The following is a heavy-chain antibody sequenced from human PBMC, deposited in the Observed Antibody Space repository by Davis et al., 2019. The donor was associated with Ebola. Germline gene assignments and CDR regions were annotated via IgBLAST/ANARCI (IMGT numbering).Heavy chain of an antibody. CDR3: ARARVVVAAIVYYNYGMDV. D-gene: IGHD2-15*01. J-gene: IGHJ6*04. V-gene: IGHV1-8*01. CDR2: MNPNSGNT. Sequence: AASVKVSCKASGYTFTSYDINWVRQATGQGLEWMGWMNPNSGNTGYAQKFQGRVTMTRNTSISTAYMELSSLRSEDTAVYYCARARVVVAAIVYYNYGMDVWGKGTTVTVFS. CDR1: GYTFTSYD.